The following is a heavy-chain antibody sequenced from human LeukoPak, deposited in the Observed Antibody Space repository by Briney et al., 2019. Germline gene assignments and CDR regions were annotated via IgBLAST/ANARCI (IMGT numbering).Heavy chain of an antibody. V-gene: IGHV1-8*03. Sequence: ASVKVSCKASGYTFTSYDLNWVRQATGQGLEWMGWMSPDSGNTDYAQKFQGRVTITRNTSISTAYMELSSLRSEDTAVYYCARDLRIAAAGNYFDYWGQGTLVTVSS. CDR2: MSPDSGNT. J-gene: IGHJ4*02. CDR1: GYTFTSYD. CDR3: ARDLRIAAAGNYFDY. D-gene: IGHD6-13*01.